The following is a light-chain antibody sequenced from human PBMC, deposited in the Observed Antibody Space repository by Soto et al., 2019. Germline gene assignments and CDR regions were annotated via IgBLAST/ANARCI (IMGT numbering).Light chain of an antibody. Sequence: LTQPPSASGSPGQSVTISCTGTSSDIGGYNYVSWYQQYPGKAPKLMICEVSQRPSGVPDRFSGSKSGNTASLTVSGLQAEDEADYYCSSYAGSSNFVVFGGGTKVTVL. V-gene: IGLV2-8*01. CDR2: EVS. CDR1: SSDIGGYNY. CDR3: SSYAGSSNFVV. J-gene: IGLJ2*01.